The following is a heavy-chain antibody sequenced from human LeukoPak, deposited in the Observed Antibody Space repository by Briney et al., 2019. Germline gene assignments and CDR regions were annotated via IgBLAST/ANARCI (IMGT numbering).Heavy chain of an antibody. CDR2: IYHSGST. Sequence: SETLSLTCSVSGYSISSGYYWGWIRQPPGKGLEWIGSIYHSGSTYYNPSLKSRVTISVDTSKNQFSLKLSSVTAADTAVYYCAVARVGYFDSWGRGTRVTVSS. D-gene: IGHD6-13*01. CDR1: GYSISSGYY. CDR3: AVARVGYFDS. V-gene: IGHV4-38-2*01. J-gene: IGHJ5*01.